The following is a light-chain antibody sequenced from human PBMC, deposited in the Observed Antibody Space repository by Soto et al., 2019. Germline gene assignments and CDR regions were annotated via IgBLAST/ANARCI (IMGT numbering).Light chain of an antibody. J-gene: IGLJ1*01. V-gene: IGLV2-14*01. CDR1: SSDVGAYNY. Sequence: QSALTQPASVSGYPGQSITISCTGASSDVGAYNYVAWCQQHPGKGPKLLIYDVSNRPSGFSSRFSGSKSGNTASLTISGRRAEDEADYFFSSYTTSSTYVFGTGTKLTVL. CDR2: DVS. CDR3: SSYTTSSTYV.